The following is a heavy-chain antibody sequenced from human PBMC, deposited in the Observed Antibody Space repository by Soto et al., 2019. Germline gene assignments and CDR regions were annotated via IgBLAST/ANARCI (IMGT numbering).Heavy chain of an antibody. CDR2: ISYDGTYK. CDR1: GFTFSDYT. D-gene: IGHD3-10*01. Sequence: GSLRLSCAASGFTFSDYTLHWVRQAPGKGLDWVALISYDGTYKYYADSVKGRFTISRENSENTVYLQMDSLRRDDTAVYYCAKGGYHGSGSYGWLDPWGQGSPVTVS. CDR3: AKGGYHGSGSYGWLDP. J-gene: IGHJ5*02. V-gene: IGHV3-30-3*01.